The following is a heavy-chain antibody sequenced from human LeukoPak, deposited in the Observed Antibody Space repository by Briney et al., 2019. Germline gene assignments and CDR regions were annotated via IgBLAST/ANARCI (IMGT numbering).Heavy chain of an antibody. V-gene: IGHV3-23*01. CDR1: GFTFSNYA. CDR2: ISGRGGST. CDR3: AKGGSNYDLWSGSCCYMDV. D-gene: IGHD3-3*01. J-gene: IGHJ6*03. Sequence: GGSLRLSCAASGFTFSNYAMSWVRQAPGKGLEWVSAISGRGGSTYYADSVKGRFTISRDNSKNTLYLQMNSLRAEDTAVYYCAKGGSNYDLWSGSCCYMDVWGKGITVTVSS.